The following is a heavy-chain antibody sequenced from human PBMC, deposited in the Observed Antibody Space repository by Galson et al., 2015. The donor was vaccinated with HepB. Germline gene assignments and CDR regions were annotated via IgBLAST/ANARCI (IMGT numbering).Heavy chain of an antibody. CDR2: IKQDGSEK. CDR1: GFTFSSYW. J-gene: IGHJ4*02. CDR3: ARADFPPTALVLRYFDWAFDY. V-gene: IGHV3-7*03. Sequence: SLRLSCAASGFTFSSYWMSWVRQAPGKGLEWVANIKQDGSEKYYVDSVKGRFTISRDNAKNSLYLQMNSLRAEDTAVYYCARADFPPTALVLRYFDWAFDYWGQGTLVTVSS. D-gene: IGHD3-9*01.